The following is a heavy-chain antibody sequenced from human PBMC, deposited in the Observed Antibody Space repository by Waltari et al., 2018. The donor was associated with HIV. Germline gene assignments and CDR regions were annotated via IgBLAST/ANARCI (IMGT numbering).Heavy chain of an antibody. V-gene: IGHV4-39*01. CDR1: GGSISSSSYY. Sequence: QLQLQESGPGLVKPSETLSLTCTVSGGSISSSSYYWGWIRQPPGKGLEWIGGIYYSGSTYYNPSLKSRVTISGDTSNNQFSLKLSSVTAADTAVYYCARLFQETDAFDIWGQGTMVTVSS. J-gene: IGHJ3*02. CDR2: IYYSGST. CDR3: ARLFQETDAFDI.